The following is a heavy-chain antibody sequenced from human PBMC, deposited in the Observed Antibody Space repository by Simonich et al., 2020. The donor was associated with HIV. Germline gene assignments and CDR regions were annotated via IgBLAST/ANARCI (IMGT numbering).Heavy chain of an antibody. Sequence: EVQLVESGGGLVQPGGSLKLSCAASGFTFSGSAMHWVRQAYGKWLEWVGRIRIRSNNYATAYAASVKSRFTISRDDSKNTAYLQMNSLKTEDTAVYYCASDPYYYYMDVWGKGTTVTVSS. CDR2: IRIRSNNYAT. CDR3: ASDPYYYYMDV. V-gene: IGHV3-73*02. J-gene: IGHJ6*03. CDR1: GFTFSGSA.